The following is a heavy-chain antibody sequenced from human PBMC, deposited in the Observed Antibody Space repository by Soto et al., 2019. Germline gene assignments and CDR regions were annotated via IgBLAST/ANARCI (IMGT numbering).Heavy chain of an antibody. CDR3: AKDLRTGVAPTYLDY. V-gene: IGHV3-23*01. CDR2: ISSSGGNT. Sequence: SSETLRLSCAASGFSFSTYTMSWVRQAPGKGLEWVSGISSSGGNTYYSDSVKGRFTISRDNSKDTLFLQMNRLGAEDTALYFCAKDLRTGVAPTYLDYWGQGNLVTVSS. J-gene: IGHJ4*02. CDR1: GFSFSTYT. D-gene: IGHD3-3*01.